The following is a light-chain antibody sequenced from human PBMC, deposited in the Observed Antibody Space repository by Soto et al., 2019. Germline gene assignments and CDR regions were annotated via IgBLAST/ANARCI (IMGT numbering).Light chain of an antibody. CDR1: QSVSSSY. Sequence: EIVLTQSPGTLSLSPGERATLSCRASQSVSSSYLAWYQQKPGQAPRLLIYGASSRATGIPDRFSGSGSGTDFTLTISRLEPEDFAVYYCQQYGSSLWPFSQGTKVEIK. J-gene: IGKJ1*01. CDR3: QQYGSSLWP. V-gene: IGKV3-20*01. CDR2: GAS.